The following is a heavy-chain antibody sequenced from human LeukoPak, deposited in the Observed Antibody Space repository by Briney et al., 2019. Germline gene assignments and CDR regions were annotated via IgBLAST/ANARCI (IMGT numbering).Heavy chain of an antibody. CDR3: ARGPYYYDSSENWFDP. V-gene: IGHV4-59*11. Sequence: SETLSLTCTVSGGSISSHYWSWIRQPPGKGLDWIGYIYYSGSTNYNPSLKRRVTISVDTSKNQFSLKLNSVTAADTAVYYCARGPYYYDSSENWFDPWGQGTLVTVSS. CDR2: IYYSGST. J-gene: IGHJ5*02. D-gene: IGHD3-22*01. CDR1: GGSISSHY.